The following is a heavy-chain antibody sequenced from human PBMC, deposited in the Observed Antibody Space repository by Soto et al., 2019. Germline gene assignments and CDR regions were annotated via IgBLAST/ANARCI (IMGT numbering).Heavy chain of an antibody. CDR2: LSYDESNK. Sequence: QVQLVESGGGVVQPGRSLTLSCAASGFTFSAYAMHWVRQAPGKGLEWVAVLSYDESNKYYADSVKGRFTISRDNSKNTLYLQMNSLRAEDTAVYYCARSYKWNDLPGVWGQGTLVTVSS. J-gene: IGHJ4*02. CDR3: ARSYKWNDLPGV. CDR1: GFTFSAYA. D-gene: IGHD1-1*01. V-gene: IGHV3-30-3*01.